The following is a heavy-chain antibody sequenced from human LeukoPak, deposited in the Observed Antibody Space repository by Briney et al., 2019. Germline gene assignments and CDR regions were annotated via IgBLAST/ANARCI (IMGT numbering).Heavy chain of an antibody. CDR1: GYTLTELS. Sequence: AASVKVSCKVSGYTLTELSMHWVRQAPGKGLEWMGGFDPEDGETIYAQKFQGRVTMTEDTSTDTAYMELSSLRSEDTAVYYCAPRLGDYFSSYYGMDVWGQGTTVTVSS. V-gene: IGHV1-24*01. CDR2: FDPEDGET. J-gene: IGHJ6*02. CDR3: APRLGDYFSSYYGMDV. D-gene: IGHD4-17*01.